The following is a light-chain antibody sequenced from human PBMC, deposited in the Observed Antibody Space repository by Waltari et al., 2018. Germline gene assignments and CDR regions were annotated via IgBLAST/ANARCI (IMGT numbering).Light chain of an antibody. CDR1: ALPKQY. CDR2: KDS. J-gene: IGLJ2*01. Sequence: SYELPQPPSVSVYPGQTARITCSGDALPKQYAYWYQEKPGPAPVVVIYKDSERPSGIPERCSGSSSGTTVTLTISGVQAEDEADYYCQSADSSGTYLVFGGGTKLTVL. V-gene: IGLV3-25*03. CDR3: QSADSSGTYLV.